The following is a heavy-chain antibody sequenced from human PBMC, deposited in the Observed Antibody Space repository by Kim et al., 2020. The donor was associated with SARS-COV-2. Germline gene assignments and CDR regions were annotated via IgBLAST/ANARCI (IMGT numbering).Heavy chain of an antibody. Sequence: FQGRVTMTRDTSTSTVYMELSSLRSEDTAVYYCARQAWIQLWFYYYYMDVWGKGTTVTVSS. D-gene: IGHD5-18*01. J-gene: IGHJ6*03. V-gene: IGHV1-46*01. CDR3: ARQAWIQLWFYYYYMDV.